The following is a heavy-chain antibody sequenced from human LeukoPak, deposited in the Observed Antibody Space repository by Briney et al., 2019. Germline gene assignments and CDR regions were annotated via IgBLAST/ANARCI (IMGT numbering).Heavy chain of an antibody. CDR1: GGSISSSSYY. V-gene: IGHV4-39*01. D-gene: IGHD4-17*01. CDR3: ARPHDYGDYGGNWFDP. Sequence: PSETLSLTCTVSGGSISSSSYYWGWIRHPPGKGLEWIGSIYYSGSTYYNPSLKSRVTISVDTSKNQFSLKLSSVTAADTAVYYCARPHDYGDYGGNWFDPWGQGTLVTVSS. CDR2: IYYSGST. J-gene: IGHJ5*02.